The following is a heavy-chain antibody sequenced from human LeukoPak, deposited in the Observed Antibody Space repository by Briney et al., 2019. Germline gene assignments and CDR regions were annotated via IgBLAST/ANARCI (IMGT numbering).Heavy chain of an antibody. Sequence: GGSLRLSCAASGFTFSNAWMSWVRQAPGKGLEWVGRIKSKTDGGTTDYAAPVKGRFTISRDGSKNTLYLQMNSLKTEDTAVYYCTTALLWFEESPVDYWGQGTLVTVSS. CDR2: IKSKTDGGTT. D-gene: IGHD3-10*01. V-gene: IGHV3-15*01. CDR3: TTALLWFEESPVDY. J-gene: IGHJ4*02. CDR1: GFTFSNAW.